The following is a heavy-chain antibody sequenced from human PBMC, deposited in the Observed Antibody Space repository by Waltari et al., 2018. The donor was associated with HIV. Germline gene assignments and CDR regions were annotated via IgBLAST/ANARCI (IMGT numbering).Heavy chain of an antibody. Sequence: QVQFVQSESELRQPGTSVIISCKASGYTFTSSTLNWVRQTPGQGLEWMGWVNTKTGNRRFAHNFTRRFDFSVDTSVSTARLQILDLQRDDAAVYFCAREFRTLATSRFDVWGQGTLLSVSS. CDR2: VNTKTGNR. D-gene: IGHD3-9*01. V-gene: IGHV7-4-1*01. CDR3: AREFRTLATSRFDV. CDR1: GYTFTSST. J-gene: IGHJ1*01.